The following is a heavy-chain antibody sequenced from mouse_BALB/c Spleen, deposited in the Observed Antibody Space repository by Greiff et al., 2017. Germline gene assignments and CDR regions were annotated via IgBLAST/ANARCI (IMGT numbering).Heavy chain of an antibody. CDR1: GFSLTSYD. V-gene: IGHV2-9-2*01. J-gene: IGHJ4*01. CDR2: IWTGGGT. D-gene: IGHD3-1*01. Sequence: VHLVESGPGLVAPSQSLSITCTVSGFSLTSYDISWIRQPPGKGLEWLGVIWTGGGTNYNSAFMSRLSISKDNSKSQVFLKMNSLQTDDTAIYYCVRDRGDYWGQGTSVTVSS. CDR3: VRDRGDY.